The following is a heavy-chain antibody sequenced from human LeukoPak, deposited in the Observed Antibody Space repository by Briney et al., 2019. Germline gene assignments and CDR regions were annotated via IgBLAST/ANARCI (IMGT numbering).Heavy chain of an antibody. V-gene: IGHV3-30-3*01. CDR3: ARGGTLEYFQY. J-gene: IGHJ1*01. Sequence: GGSLRLSCAASGFTFSSYAMHWVRQAPGKGLEWVAVISYDGSNKYYADSVKGRFTISRDNAKNSLYLQMNSLRAEDTAVYYCARGGTLEYFQYWGQGTLVSVSS. CDR1: GFTFSSYA. CDR2: ISYDGSNK.